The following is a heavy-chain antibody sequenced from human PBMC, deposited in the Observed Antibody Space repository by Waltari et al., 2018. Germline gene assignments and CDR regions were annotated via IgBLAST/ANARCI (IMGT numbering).Heavy chain of an antibody. CDR1: GESFSSYY. CDR2: INHRGST. V-gene: IGHV4-34*01. CDR3: ARAGVYGSTWNGVYYYMAV. J-gene: IGHJ6*03. D-gene: IGHD6-13*01. Sequence: QVQLQQWGAGLLKPSETLSLTCAVYGESFSSYYWSWVRQPPGKGLEWIGEINHRGSTNYNSSRKSRVTISIDTSRNQFSLQLISVTAADTALYFCARAGVYGSTWNGVYYYMAVWGKGTTVTVSS.